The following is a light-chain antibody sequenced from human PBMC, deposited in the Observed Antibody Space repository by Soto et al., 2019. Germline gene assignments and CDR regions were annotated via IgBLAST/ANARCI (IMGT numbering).Light chain of an antibody. CDR2: ENS. CDR3: GTWDSSLSAGV. Sequence: QSVLTQPPSVSAAPGQKVTISCSGSSSNIGSNYVSWYQQLPGTAPKLLIYENSLRPSGIPDRFSGSKSGTSATLGITGLQTGDEADYYCGTWDSSLSAGVFGGGTKLTVL. J-gene: IGLJ3*02. CDR1: SSNIGSNY. V-gene: IGLV1-51*02.